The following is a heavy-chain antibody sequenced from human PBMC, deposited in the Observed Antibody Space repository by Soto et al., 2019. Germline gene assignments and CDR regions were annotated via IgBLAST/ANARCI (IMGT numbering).Heavy chain of an antibody. CDR1: GGTFSSYT. V-gene: IGHV1-69*08. J-gene: IGHJ5*02. D-gene: IGHD1-26*01. CDR2: IIPILGIA. Sequence: QVQLVQSGAEVKKPGSSVKVSCKASGGTFSSYTISWVRQAPGQGLEWMGRIIPILGIANYAQKFQGRVTITADKSTSTAYMERSSLRSEDTAVYYCARDQRGGRWLQWYNWFDPWGQGTLVTVSS. CDR3: ARDQRGGRWLQWYNWFDP.